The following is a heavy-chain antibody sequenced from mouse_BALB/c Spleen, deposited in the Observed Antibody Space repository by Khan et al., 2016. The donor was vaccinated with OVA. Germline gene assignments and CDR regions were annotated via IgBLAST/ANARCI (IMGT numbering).Heavy chain of an antibody. V-gene: IGHV1S34*01. CDR1: GYSLTGYY. J-gene: IGHJ3*01. D-gene: IGHD1-1*01. CDR3: ARGDYYGSSSFAY. Sequence: LVKTGASVKISCKASGYSLTGYYMHWVKQSHGKSLEWIGYISCYNGVISYNQKFKGKATLTVDTSSSTAYMQFNSLTSEDSAVYYGARGDYYGSSSFAYWGQGTLVTVSA. CDR2: ISCYNGVI.